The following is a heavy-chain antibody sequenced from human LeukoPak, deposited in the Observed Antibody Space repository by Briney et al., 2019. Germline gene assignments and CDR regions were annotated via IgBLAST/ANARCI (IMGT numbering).Heavy chain of an antibody. CDR2: INSDGSST. V-gene: IGHV3-74*01. Sequence: GGSLRLSCAASGFTFSSYSMNWVRQAPGKGLEWVSRINSDGSSTSYADSVKGRFTISRDNAKNTLYLQMNSLRAEDTAVYYCTTSKTADYWGQGTLVTVSS. CDR3: TTSKTADY. CDR1: GFTFSSYS. J-gene: IGHJ4*02. D-gene: IGHD1-1*01.